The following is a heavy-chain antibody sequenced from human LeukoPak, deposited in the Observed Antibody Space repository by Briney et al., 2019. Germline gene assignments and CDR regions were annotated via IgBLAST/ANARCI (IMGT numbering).Heavy chain of an antibody. J-gene: IGHJ3*02. D-gene: IGHD5-12*01. CDR2: ISGSGGST. CDR3: AKVLRWTSGLREHDVFDI. CDR1: GFTFSSYA. Sequence: PGGSLRLSCAASGFTFSSYAMSWVRQAPGKGLEWVSAISGSGGSTYYADSVKGRFTISRDNSKNTLYLQMNSLRAKDTAVYYCAKVLRWTSGLREHDVFDIWGQGTMVTVSS. V-gene: IGHV3-23*01.